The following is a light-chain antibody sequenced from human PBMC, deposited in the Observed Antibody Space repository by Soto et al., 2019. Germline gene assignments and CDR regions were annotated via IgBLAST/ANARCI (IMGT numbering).Light chain of an antibody. Sequence: DIQMTQSPSSLSASVGDRVTITCRASQSISSYLNWYQQKPGKAPKLLIYAASSLQSGVPSRFSGSGSGTDLTLTISSLQPEDFATYYCQQSYSTPLFTFGPGTKVDI. V-gene: IGKV1-39*01. J-gene: IGKJ3*01. CDR1: QSISSY. CDR2: AAS. CDR3: QQSYSTPLFT.